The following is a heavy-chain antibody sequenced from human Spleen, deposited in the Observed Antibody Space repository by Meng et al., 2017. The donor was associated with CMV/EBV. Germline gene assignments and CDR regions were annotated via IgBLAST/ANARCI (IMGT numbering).Heavy chain of an antibody. V-gene: IGHV3-11*01. CDR3: ARGVKYHAEYFQH. J-gene: IGHJ1*01. Sequence: GESLKISCAASGFTFSDYYMSWIRQAPGKGLEWVSYISSSGSTIYYADSVKGRFTISRDNAKNSLYLQMNSLRAEDTAVYYCARGVKYHAEYFQHWGQGTLVTVSS. CDR1: GFTFSDYY. CDR2: ISSSGSTI. D-gene: IGHD2-2*01.